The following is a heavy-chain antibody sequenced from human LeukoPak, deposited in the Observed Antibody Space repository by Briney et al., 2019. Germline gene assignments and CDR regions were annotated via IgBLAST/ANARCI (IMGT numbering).Heavy chain of an antibody. V-gene: IGHV3-23*01. Sequence: GGSLRLSCAASGFTFSTYSMTWVRQGPGKGLEWVSSIYPSGDSTFYADSVKGRFTISRDNSNNTLYLQMSSLRTEDTAIYYCAKDVVPDSGWDLDYWGQGTLVTVSS. CDR1: GFTFSTYS. CDR3: AKDVVPDSGWDLDY. CDR2: IYPSGDST. D-gene: IGHD6-19*01. J-gene: IGHJ4*02.